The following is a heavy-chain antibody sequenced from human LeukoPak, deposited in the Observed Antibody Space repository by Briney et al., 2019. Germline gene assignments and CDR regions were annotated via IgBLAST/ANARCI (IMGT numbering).Heavy chain of an antibody. J-gene: IGHJ3*01. CDR1: GFTVSINY. CDR2: IYSGVNT. V-gene: IGHV3-66*01. D-gene: IGHD3-22*01. CDR3: ARTYYYYGSSGYVDAFDV. Sequence: GGSLRLSCAVSGFTVSINYMSWVRQAPGKGLEWVSFIYSGVNTYYADPVKGRFTISRDNSKNTLYLQMKSLRAEDTAVYYCARTYYYYGSSGYVDAFDVWGQGTMVTVSS.